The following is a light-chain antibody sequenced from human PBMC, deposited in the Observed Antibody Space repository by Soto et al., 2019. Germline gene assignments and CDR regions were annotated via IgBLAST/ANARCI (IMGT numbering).Light chain of an antibody. Sequence: EIVLTQTPGTLSLSPGERATLSCRAGQSVSSSYLAWYQQKPGQAPRLLIYGASTRATGIPARFSGSGSGTEFTLTVSSLQSEDIAVYFCQQYNNWPPNFGQGTRLEIK. J-gene: IGKJ5*01. CDR3: QQYNNWPPN. CDR1: QSVSSSY. CDR2: GAS. V-gene: IGKV3-15*01.